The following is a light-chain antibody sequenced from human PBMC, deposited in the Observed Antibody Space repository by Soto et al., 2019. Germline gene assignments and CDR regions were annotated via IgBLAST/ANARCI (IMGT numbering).Light chain of an antibody. CDR2: KVS. CDR1: QSLVYSDGNTY. J-gene: IGKJ1*01. CDR3: MQGTHAWT. Sequence: DVVMTQSPLSLPVTLGQPASISCRSSQSLVYSDGNTYLNWFQQRPGQSPRRLIYKVSNRDSVVPDRFSGSGSGTDFTLKISRVEAEDVGVYYCMQGTHAWTFGQGTKVEIK. V-gene: IGKV2-30*01.